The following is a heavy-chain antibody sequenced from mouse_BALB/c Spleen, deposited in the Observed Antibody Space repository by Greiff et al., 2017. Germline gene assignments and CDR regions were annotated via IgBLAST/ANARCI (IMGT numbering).Heavy chain of an antibody. CDR1: GFTFSSFG. V-gene: IGHV5-17*02. CDR2: ISSGSSTI. D-gene: IGHD2-1*01. J-gene: IGHJ3*01. CDR3: ARGGNYAGFAY. Sequence: EVMVVESGGGLVQPGGSRKLSCAASGFTFSSFGMHWVRQAPEKGLEWVAYISSGSSTIYYADTVKGRFTISRDNPKNTLFLQMTSLRSEDTAMYYCARGGNYAGFAYWGQGTLVTVSA.